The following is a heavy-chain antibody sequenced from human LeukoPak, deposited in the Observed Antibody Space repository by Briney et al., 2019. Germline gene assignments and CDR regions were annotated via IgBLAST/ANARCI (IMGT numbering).Heavy chain of an antibody. CDR1: GGSISSYY. D-gene: IGHD2-2*01. Sequence: PSETLSLTCTVSGGSISSYYWSWIRQPAGKGLEWIGRIYTSGSTNYNPSLKSRVTMSVDTSKNQFSLKLSSVTAADTAVYYCARVECSSTSCFRGDGMDVWGQGTTVTVSS. CDR3: ARVECSSTSCFRGDGMDV. J-gene: IGHJ6*02. V-gene: IGHV4-4*07. CDR2: IYTSGST.